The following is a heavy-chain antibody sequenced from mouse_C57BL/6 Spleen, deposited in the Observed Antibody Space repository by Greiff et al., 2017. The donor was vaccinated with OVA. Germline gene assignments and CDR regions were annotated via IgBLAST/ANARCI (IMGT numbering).Heavy chain of an antibody. CDR2: IDPETGGT. V-gene: IGHV1-15*01. CDR1: GYTFTDYE. D-gene: IGHD4-1*02. Sequence: QVQLQQSGAELVRPGASVTLSCKASGYTFTDYEMHWVKQPPVHGLEWIGAIDPETGGTAYNQKFKGKAILTADKSSSTAYMELRSLTSEDSAVYYCTRCPPNWGPGYFDYWGQGTTRTGSS. J-gene: IGHJ2*01. CDR3: TRCPPNWGPGYFDY.